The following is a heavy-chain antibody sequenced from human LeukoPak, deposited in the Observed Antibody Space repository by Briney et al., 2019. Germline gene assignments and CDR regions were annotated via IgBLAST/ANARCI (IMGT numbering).Heavy chain of an antibody. D-gene: IGHD2/OR15-2a*01. CDR1: GFTFSTYW. J-gene: IGHJ4*02. V-gene: IGHV3-7*04. CDR3: ARNMGDY. Sequence: PGGSLRLSCAASGFTFSTYWMTWVRQAPGKGLEWVANINQDGTEKNYVDSVKGRFTISRDNAKNSLYLQMNSLRAEDTAVYYCARNMGDYWGRGTLVTVSS. CDR2: INQDGTEK.